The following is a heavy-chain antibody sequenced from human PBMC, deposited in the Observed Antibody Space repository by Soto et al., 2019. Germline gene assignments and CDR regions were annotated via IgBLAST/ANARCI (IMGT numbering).Heavy chain of an antibody. V-gene: IGHV3-48*03. J-gene: IGHJ6*02. D-gene: IGHD3-10*01. Sequence: EVQLVESGGGLVQPGGSLRLSCEASGFTFNSHEMNWVRQAPGKGLEWISHISTSGSTITYADSVKGRFTISRDNANHSLHLQLNSLRAEDTAVYYCARAEGTVVRGLYGMDAWGQGTTVTVSS. CDR2: ISTSGSTI. CDR1: GFTFNSHE. CDR3: ARAEGTVVRGLYGMDA.